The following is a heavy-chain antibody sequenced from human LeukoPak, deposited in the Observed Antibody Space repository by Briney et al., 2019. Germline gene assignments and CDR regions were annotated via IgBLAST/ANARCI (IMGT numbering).Heavy chain of an antibody. CDR3: AKDEYCGGDCYIQH. D-gene: IGHD2-21*02. CDR2: IGGSGGST. Sequence: GGSLRLSCAASGFTFSSYAMSWVRQAPGKGLEWVSAIGGSGGSTYYADSVKGRFTISRDNSKNTLYLQMNSLRAEDTAVYYCAKDEYCGGDCYIQHWGQGTLVTVSS. V-gene: IGHV3-23*01. CDR1: GFTFSSYA. J-gene: IGHJ1*01.